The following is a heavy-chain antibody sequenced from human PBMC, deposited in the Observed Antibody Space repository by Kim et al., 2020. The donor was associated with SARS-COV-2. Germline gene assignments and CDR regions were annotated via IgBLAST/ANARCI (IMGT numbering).Heavy chain of an antibody. Sequence: GGSLRLSCAASGFTFDDYAMHWVRQAPGKGLEWVSGISWNSGSIGYADSVKGRFTISRDNAKNSLYLQMNSLRAEDTALYYCAKDYSGYDPYYGMDVWGQGTTVTVSS. D-gene: IGHD5-12*01. CDR1: GFTFDDYA. V-gene: IGHV3-9*01. CDR2: ISWNSGSI. J-gene: IGHJ6*02. CDR3: AKDYSGYDPYYGMDV.